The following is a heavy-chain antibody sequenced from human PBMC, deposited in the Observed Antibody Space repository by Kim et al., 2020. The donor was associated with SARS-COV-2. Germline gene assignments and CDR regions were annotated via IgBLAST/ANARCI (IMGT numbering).Heavy chain of an antibody. CDR1: GGSISSYY. CDR3: AREPNVLLWFGELLEPPRRDGHYWYFDL. Sequence: SETLSLTCTVSGGSISSYYWSWIRQPAGKGLEWIGRIYTSGSTNYNPSLKSRVTMSVDTSKNQFSLKLSSVTAADTAVYYCAREPNVLLWFGELLEPPRRDGHYWYFDLWGRGTLVTVSS. J-gene: IGHJ2*01. D-gene: IGHD3-10*01. V-gene: IGHV4-4*07. CDR2: IYTSGST.